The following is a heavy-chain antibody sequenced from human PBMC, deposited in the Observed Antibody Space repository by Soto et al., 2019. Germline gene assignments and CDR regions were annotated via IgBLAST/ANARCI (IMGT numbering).Heavy chain of an antibody. V-gene: IGHV3-21*01. Sequence: EVQLVESGGGLVKPGGSLRLSCAASGFTFSSYSMNWVRQAPGKGLEWVSSISSSSTYIYYADSLKGRFTISRDSAKNSLDLQMNSLRAEDTAVYYCARLLEGDYWYFDLWGRGTLVTVSS. J-gene: IGHJ2*01. CDR2: ISSSSTYI. CDR1: GFTFSSYS. CDR3: ARLLEGDYWYFDL. D-gene: IGHD1-1*01.